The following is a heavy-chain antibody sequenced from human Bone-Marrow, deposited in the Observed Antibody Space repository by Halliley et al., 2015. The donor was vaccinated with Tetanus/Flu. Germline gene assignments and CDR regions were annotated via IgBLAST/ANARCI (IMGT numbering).Heavy chain of an antibody. D-gene: IGHD6-19*01. CDR3: ARHHIAVAGYYFDY. J-gene: IGHJ4*02. CDR1: GFTFSNFA. V-gene: IGHV3-21*01. Sequence: SLRLSCAASGFTFSNFAMYWVRQAPGKGLEWVSFISSSSLYIYYADSVKGRFTISRDNAKNSLSLQMNSLRAEDTAVYYCARHHIAVAGYYFDYWGQGTQVTVSS. CDR2: ISSSSLYI.